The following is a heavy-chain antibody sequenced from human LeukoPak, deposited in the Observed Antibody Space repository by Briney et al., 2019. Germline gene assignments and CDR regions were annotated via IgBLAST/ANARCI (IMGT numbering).Heavy chain of an antibody. CDR1: GGSISSYY. J-gene: IGHJ4*02. D-gene: IGHD4-17*01. Sequence: PSETLSLTCTVSGGSISSYYWSWIRQPPGKGLEWIGYIYYSGSTNYNPSLKSRVTISVDTSKNQFSLKLSSVTAADTAVYYCARLLDYGDYANFFDYWGQGTLVTVSS. V-gene: IGHV4-59*08. CDR2: IYYSGST. CDR3: ARLLDYGDYANFFDY.